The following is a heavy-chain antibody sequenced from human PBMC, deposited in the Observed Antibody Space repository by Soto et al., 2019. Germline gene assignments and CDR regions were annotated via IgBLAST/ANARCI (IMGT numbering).Heavy chain of an antibody. Sequence: EVQLLESGGGLVQPGGSLRLSCAASGFTLTTYGMSWVRQAPGKGLEWVSGFRGSGGSTYYADSVKGRFTISRDNSKNTVYLQMNSLRGEDTAVYYCAKDLYSSGWDGFDYWGQGILVTVSS. CDR3: AKDLYSSGWDGFDY. V-gene: IGHV3-23*01. D-gene: IGHD6-19*01. J-gene: IGHJ4*02. CDR2: FRGSGGST. CDR1: GFTLTTYG.